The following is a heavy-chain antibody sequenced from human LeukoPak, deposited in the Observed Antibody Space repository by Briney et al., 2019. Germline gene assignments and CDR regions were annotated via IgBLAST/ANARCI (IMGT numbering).Heavy chain of an antibody. J-gene: IGHJ4*02. CDR2: ISSSSSTI. Sequence: GGNLRLSCAASGFTFSSYSMNWVRQAPGKGLEWVSYISSSSSTIYYADSVKGRFTISRDNAKNSLYLQMNSLRDEDTAVYYCARAPYDSSGYNFDYWGQDNLDPVSS. D-gene: IGHD3-22*01. CDR3: ARAPYDSSGYNFDY. V-gene: IGHV3-48*02. CDR1: GFTFSSYS.